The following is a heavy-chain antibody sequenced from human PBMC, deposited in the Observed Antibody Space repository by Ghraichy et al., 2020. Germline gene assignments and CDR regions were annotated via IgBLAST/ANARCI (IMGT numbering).Heavy chain of an antibody. D-gene: IGHD3-10*01. CDR2: INHSGST. Sequence: SETLSLTCAVYAGSFSGYYWSWIRQSPGKGLEWIGEINHSGSTNYNPSLKSRVTMSLDTSKNQFSLKLSSVTAADAAVYYCARSRTGGLTMVRRDKGENYYCYYGMDVWGQGTTVTVSS. CDR1: AGSFSGYY. CDR3: ARSRTGGLTMVRRDKGENYYCYYGMDV. V-gene: IGHV4-34*01. J-gene: IGHJ6*02.